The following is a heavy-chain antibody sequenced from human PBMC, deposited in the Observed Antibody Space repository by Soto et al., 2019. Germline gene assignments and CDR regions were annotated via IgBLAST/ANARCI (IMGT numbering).Heavy chain of an antibody. J-gene: IGHJ4*02. V-gene: IGHV1-69*06. CDR2: IIPVLGPA. CDR1: GGTFNTFA. CDR3: ARAAKRYFDY. Sequence: QVQLVQSGAEVKKPGSSMKVSCKASGGTFNTFAISWVRQAPGQGLEWMGGIIPVLGPAFYAPKFQGRVTITAEKSTTTAYVELSNLTSEDTAVYYCARAAKRYFDYGGQGTMVTVSS.